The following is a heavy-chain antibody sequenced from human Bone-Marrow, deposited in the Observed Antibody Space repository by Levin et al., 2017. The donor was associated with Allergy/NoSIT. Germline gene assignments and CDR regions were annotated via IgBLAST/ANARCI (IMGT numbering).Heavy chain of an antibody. V-gene: IGHV3-48*02. Sequence: GESLKISCAASGFTFSNSSMNWVRQAPGKGLEWVSYISDSSSSIFYADSVKGRFTISRDNAKNSLFLQMNSLRDEDTAVYYCASDWPTLSYGSTWYYSSGMDVWGQGTTVTVSS. D-gene: IGHD6-13*01. CDR1: GFTFSNSS. CDR3: ASDWPTLSYGSTWYYSSGMDV. CDR2: ISDSSSSI. J-gene: IGHJ6*02.